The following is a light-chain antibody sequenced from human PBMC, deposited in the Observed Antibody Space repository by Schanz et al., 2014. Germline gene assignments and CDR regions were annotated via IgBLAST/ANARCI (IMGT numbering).Light chain of an antibody. CDR2: GIS. V-gene: IGKV3-20*01. CDR3: QQYGSSPWT. Sequence: IVLTQSPGTLSLSPGERATLSCRASQSVTSNSLAWYQQKPGQPPSLLIYGISARATGVPDRFSGSGSGTDFTLTISRLEPEDFAVYYCQQYGSSPWTFGQGTKVEIK. CDR1: QSVTSNS. J-gene: IGKJ1*01.